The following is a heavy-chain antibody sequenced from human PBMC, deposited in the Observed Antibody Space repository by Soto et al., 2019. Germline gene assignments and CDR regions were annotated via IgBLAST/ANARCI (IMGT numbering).Heavy chain of an antibody. CDR1: GFTLSYYW. J-gene: IGHJ4*02. D-gene: IGHD2-15*01. CDR3: ARDCRGGSCQY. V-gene: IGHV3-7*01. CDR2: IKEDGSEK. Sequence: EVQLMESGGGLVQPGGSLRLSCAASGFTLSYYWLSWVRQAPGKGLEWVANIKEDGSEKYYVDSVKGRFTISRDNAQNSVFLQMECLRAEDTAIYYCARDCRGGSCQYWGQGTLVTVSS.